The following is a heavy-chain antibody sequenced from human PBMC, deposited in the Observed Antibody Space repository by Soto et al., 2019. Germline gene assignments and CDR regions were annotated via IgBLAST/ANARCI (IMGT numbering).Heavy chain of an antibody. J-gene: IGHJ4*02. CDR1: GYTFTSYG. V-gene: IGHV1-18*01. D-gene: IGHD1-26*01. CDR2: ISAYNGNT. CDR3: ARDNARGGSYSGYFDY. Sequence: QVQLVQSGAEVKKPGASVKVSCKASGYTFTSYGISWVRQAPGQGLEWMGWISAYNGNTNYAQKLQGRVTMTTDTXTXXASMELRSLRPDDTAVYYCARDNARGGSYSGYFDYWGQGTLVTVSS.